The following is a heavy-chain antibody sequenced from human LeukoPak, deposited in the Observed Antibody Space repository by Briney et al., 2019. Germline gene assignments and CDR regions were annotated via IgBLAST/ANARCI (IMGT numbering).Heavy chain of an antibody. CDR3: ARVNPQRPDCSSTSCFVDAFDI. Sequence: TSETLSLTCTVSGGSISSYYWSWIRQPPGKGLEWIGYIYYSGSTNYNPSLKSRVTISVDTSKNQFSLKLSSVTAADTAVYYCARVNPQRPDCSSTSCFVDAFDIWGQGTMVTVSS. CDR1: GGSISSYY. V-gene: IGHV4-59*01. CDR2: IYYSGST. D-gene: IGHD2-2*01. J-gene: IGHJ3*02.